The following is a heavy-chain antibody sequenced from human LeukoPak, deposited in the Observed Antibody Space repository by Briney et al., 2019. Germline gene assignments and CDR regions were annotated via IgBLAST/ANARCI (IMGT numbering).Heavy chain of an antibody. CDR1: GGSISGSTYY. CDR2: IYYSGST. Sequence: SETLSLTCTVSGGSISGSTYYWGWVRQPPGKGLEWIGSIYYSGSTYYNPSLKSRVTISVDTSKNQFSLKLSSVTAADTAVYFYTLRDFSGQGSLVTVTS. J-gene: IGHJ4*02. V-gene: IGHV4-39*01. CDR3: TLRDF.